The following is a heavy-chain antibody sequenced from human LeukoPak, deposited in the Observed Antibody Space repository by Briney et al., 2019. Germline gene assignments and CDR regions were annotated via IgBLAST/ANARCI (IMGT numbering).Heavy chain of an antibody. Sequence: PSETLSLTCAVYGGSFSGYYWSWIRQPPGKGLEWIGEINHSGSTNYNPSLKSRVTISVDTSKNQFSLKLSSVTAADTAVYYCARGNKRTTHPHQSRFDYWGQGTLVTVSS. V-gene: IGHV4-34*01. J-gene: IGHJ4*02. D-gene: IGHD1-1*01. CDR2: INHSGST. CDR3: ARGNKRTTHPHQSRFDY. CDR1: GGSFSGYY.